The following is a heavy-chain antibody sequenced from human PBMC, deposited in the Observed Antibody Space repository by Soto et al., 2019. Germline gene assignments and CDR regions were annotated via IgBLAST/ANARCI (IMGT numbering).Heavy chain of an antibody. CDR1: GGTINSGDYF. CDR2: IFYTGST. CDR3: ARVKATLYRDYYFDY. V-gene: IGHV4-30-4*01. J-gene: IGHJ4*02. Sequence: PSETLSLTGSVSGGTINSGDYFWSLIRQPPGKGLEWIGSIFYTGSTYYSPSLKSRSSMSMDTSKNLFSRRLRSMTAADSAVYFCARVKATLYRDYYFDYWGQGTLVTVSS. D-gene: IGHD5-12*01.